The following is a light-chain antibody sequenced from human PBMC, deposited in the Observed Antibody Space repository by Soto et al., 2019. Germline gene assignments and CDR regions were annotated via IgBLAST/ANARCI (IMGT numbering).Light chain of an antibody. CDR3: QQYNSYSPYT. CDR1: QSISSW. Sequence: DIQMTQSPSTLSASVGDRVTITCRASQSISSWLAWYQQKPGKAPKLLIYDASNLESGVPSRFSGSGSGTEFTLTISTLQHDDFATYYCQQYNSYSPYTFGQGTKLEIK. J-gene: IGKJ2*01. V-gene: IGKV1-5*01. CDR2: DAS.